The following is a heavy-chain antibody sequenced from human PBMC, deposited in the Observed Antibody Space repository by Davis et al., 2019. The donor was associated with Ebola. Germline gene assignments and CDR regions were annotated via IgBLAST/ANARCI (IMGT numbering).Heavy chain of an antibody. D-gene: IGHD3-10*01. J-gene: IGHJ5*02. CDR1: GYTFTRYG. Sequence: AASVKVSCKASGYTFTRYGISWVRQAPGQGREWMGWISAYNGNTNYAQNLQGRVTMTTDTSTSTAYMEVRSLRYDDTAVYYCARAVTMVLPSGWFDPWGQGTLVTVSS. CDR2: ISAYNGNT. V-gene: IGHV1-18*01. CDR3: ARAVTMVLPSGWFDP.